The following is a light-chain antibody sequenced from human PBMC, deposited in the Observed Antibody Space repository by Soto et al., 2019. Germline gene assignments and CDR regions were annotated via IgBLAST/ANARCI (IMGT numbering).Light chain of an antibody. J-gene: IGKJ1*01. CDR2: KAS. Sequence: DIQMTQSPSTLSASVGDGVTITCRASERIDSWLAWFQQKSGKAPKLLIYKASNLESGVPSRFSGSGSGTEFSLNINSLQPDDFASYYCQQYKTYPWTFGQGTRVEI. CDR1: ERIDSW. V-gene: IGKV1-5*03. CDR3: QQYKTYPWT.